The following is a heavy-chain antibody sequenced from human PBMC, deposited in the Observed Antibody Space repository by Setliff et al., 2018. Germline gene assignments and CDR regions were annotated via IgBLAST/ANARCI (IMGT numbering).Heavy chain of an antibody. J-gene: IGHJ6*03. D-gene: IGHD5-12*01. Sequence: VASVKVSCKASRGTFSSYGITWVRQAPGQGLEWMGGITPIFGTTDYAQKFQGRVTITTDESTSTAYMEMSSLRSEDTAVYYCARERGDIVSTTSYYYYMDVWGKGTTVTVSS. V-gene: IGHV1-69*05. CDR1: RGTFSSYG. CDR3: ARERGDIVSTTSYYYYMDV. CDR2: ITPIFGTT.